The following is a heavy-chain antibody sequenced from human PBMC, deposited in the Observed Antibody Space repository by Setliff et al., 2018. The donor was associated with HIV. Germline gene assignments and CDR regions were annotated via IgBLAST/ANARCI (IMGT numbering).Heavy chain of an antibody. CDR1: GYSLTSYS. CDR2: INCNAGNP. V-gene: IGHV7-4-1*02. CDR3: ARVRGGSYSYMDV. J-gene: IGHJ6*03. D-gene: IGHD1-26*01. Sequence: ASVKVSCKASGYSLTSYSINWVRQAPGQGLEWMGCINCNAGNPTYAHGFTGRFVFSVDTPVSTAYLQISSLKAEDTAVYYCARVRGGSYSYMDVWGKGTTVTVSS.